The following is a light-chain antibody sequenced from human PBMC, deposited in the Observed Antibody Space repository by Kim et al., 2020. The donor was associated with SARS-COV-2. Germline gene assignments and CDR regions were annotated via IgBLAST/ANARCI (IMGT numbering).Light chain of an antibody. V-gene: IGLV1-51*01. J-gene: IGLJ2*01. CDR2: DNN. Sequence: GQKVTIPCSGSSSNIGNNYVSWYQQLPGTAPKLLIYDNNKRPSGIPDRFSGSKSGTSAALGITGLQTGDEADFYCGTWDASLGGLVFGGGTQLTVL. CDR3: GTWDASLGGLV. CDR1: SSNIGNNY.